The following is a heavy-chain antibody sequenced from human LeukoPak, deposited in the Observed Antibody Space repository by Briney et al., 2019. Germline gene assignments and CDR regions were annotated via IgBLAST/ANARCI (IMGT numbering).Heavy chain of an antibody. V-gene: IGHV3-30*03. Sequence: GGSLRLSCAASGFTFSSYRMHWVRRAPGKGLEWVAVISYDGSNKYYADSVKGRFTISRDNSKNTLYLQMNSLRAEDTAVYYCAIGTYYYGSGSYVWGQGTLVTVSS. CDR2: ISYDGSNK. CDR3: AIGTYYYGSGSYV. CDR1: GFTFSSYR. J-gene: IGHJ4*02. D-gene: IGHD3-10*01.